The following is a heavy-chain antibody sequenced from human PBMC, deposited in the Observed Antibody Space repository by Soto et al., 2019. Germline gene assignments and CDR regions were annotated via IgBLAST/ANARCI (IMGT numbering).Heavy chain of an antibody. V-gene: IGHV3-13*01. CDR2: IGTAGDT. CDR3: ARALTADSYSSGWYSGYYYYGMDV. J-gene: IGHJ6*02. D-gene: IGHD6-19*01. Sequence: GGSLRLSCAASGFTFSSYDMHWVRQATGKGLEWVSAIGTAGDTYYPGSVKGRFTISRENAKNSLYLQRNSLRAGDTAVYYCARALTADSYSSGWYSGYYYYGMDVWGQGTTVTVSS. CDR1: GFTFSSYD.